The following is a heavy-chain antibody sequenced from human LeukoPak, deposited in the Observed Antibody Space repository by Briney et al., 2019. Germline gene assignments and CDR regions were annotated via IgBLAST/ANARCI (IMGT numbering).Heavy chain of an antibody. D-gene: IGHD3-22*01. CDR1: GFTVSSNY. CDR2: ISWDGGST. CDR3: AKVRGSSGYFDY. V-gene: IGHV3-43*01. Sequence: RGSLRLSCAASGFTVSSNYMSWVRQAPGKGLEWVALISWDGGSTYYADSVKGRFTISRDNSKNSLYLQMNSLRTEDTALYYCAKVRGSSGYFDYWGQGTLVTVSS. J-gene: IGHJ4*02.